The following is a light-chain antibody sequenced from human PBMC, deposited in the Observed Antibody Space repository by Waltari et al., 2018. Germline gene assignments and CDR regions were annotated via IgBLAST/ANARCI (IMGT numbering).Light chain of an antibody. V-gene: IGKV1-27*01. CDR2: AAS. Sequence: DIQMTQSPSSLSASVGDRVTVTCRASQDINKELTWYQQKPGKAPTLLIYAASSLQTGVSSRFSGSGSGTDFTLTISSLQPEDVATYYCQDDYTTPYSFGQGTKVEIK. J-gene: IGKJ2*03. CDR1: QDINKE. CDR3: QDDYTTPYS.